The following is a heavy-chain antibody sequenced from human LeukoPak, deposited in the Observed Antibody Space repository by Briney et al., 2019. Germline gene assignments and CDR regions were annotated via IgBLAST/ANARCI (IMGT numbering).Heavy chain of an antibody. J-gene: IGHJ4*02. CDR2: INHSGST. CDR3: ARHLRGQWLVPLDY. Sequence: PSETLSLTCTVSGYSISSGYYWSWIRQPPGKGLEWIGEINHSGSTNYNPSLKSRVTISVDTSKNQFSLKLSSVTAADTAVYYCARHLRGQWLVPLDYWGQGTLVTVSS. V-gene: IGHV4-38-2*02. D-gene: IGHD6-19*01. CDR1: GYSISSGYY.